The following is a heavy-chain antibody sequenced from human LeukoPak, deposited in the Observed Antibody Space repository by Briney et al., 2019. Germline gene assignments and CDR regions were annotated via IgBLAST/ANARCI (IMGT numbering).Heavy chain of an antibody. J-gene: IGHJ5*02. CDR3: ARGRGARSSRWYNWFDP. D-gene: IGHD6-13*01. CDR2: INHSGST. CDR1: GGSFSAYY. Sequence: SETLSLTCAVYGGSFSAYYWSWIRQPPGKGLEWLGGINHSGSTNYNPSLKSRVTISMDTSKNQFSLEMSSVTAADTAVYYCARGRGARSSRWYNWFDPWGQGTLVTVSS. V-gene: IGHV4-34*01.